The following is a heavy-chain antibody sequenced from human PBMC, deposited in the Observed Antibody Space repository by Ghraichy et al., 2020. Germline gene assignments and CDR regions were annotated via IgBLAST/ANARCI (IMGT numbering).Heavy chain of an antibody. J-gene: IGHJ4*02. CDR3: AKEAIGLIGYFDY. Sequence: GGSLRLSCTASGFTFDDYAMHWVRQAPGKGLEWVSGISWNSGSIGYADSVKGRFTISRDNAKNSLYLQMNSLRAEDTALYYCAKEAIGLIGYFDYWGQGTLVTVSS. V-gene: IGHV3-9*01. CDR2: ISWNSGSI. D-gene: IGHD2-8*01. CDR1: GFTFDDYA.